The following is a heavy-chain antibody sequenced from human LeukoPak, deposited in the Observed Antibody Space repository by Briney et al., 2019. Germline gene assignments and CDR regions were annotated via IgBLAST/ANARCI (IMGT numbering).Heavy chain of an antibody. CDR2: IYYSGST. CDR3: ARHGPGEWELNY. V-gene: IGHV4-39*01. Sequence: SETLSLTCTVSGGSISSSSYYWGWIRQPPGKGLEWIGSIYYSGSTYYNPSLKSRVTISVDTSKSQFSLKLSSVTAADTAVYYCARHGPGEWELNYWGQGTLVTVSS. CDR1: GGSISSSSYY. J-gene: IGHJ4*02. D-gene: IGHD1-26*01.